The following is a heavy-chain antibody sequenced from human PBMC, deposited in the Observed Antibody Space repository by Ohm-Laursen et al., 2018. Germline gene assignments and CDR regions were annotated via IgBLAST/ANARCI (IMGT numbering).Heavy chain of an antibody. CDR2: IILFFGTA. CDR1: VVTFSSYA. V-gene: IGHV1-69*01. Sequence: SAVNVSCKASVVTFSSYAISWVRQAPGQGLGGMGGIILFFGTANYAQKFQGRVTITADESTSRAYMELSSLRSEDTAVYYCARSAIGDYWGQGTLVTVSS. CDR3: ARSAIGDY. J-gene: IGHJ4*02.